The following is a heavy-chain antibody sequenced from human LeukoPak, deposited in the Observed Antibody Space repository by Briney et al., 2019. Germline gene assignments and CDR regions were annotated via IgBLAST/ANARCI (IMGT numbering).Heavy chain of an antibody. CDR2: IKQDGSEK. V-gene: IGHV3-7*01. Sequence: AGGSLRLSCAASGFTFSSYWMSWVRQAPGKGLEWVAYIKQDGSEKYYVGSVRGRFTISRDNDKNSLYLQMNSLRVEDMAVYYCARIRWRAPDYWGQGTLVTVSS. CDR1: GFTFSSYW. D-gene: IGHD4-23*01. J-gene: IGHJ4*02. CDR3: ARIRWRAPDY.